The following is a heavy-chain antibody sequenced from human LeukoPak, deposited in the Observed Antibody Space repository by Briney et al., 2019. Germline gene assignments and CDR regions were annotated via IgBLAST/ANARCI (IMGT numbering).Heavy chain of an antibody. CDR2: INHSGST. Sequence: PSQTLSLTCAVYGRSFSGYYWSWIRQPPGKGLEWIGEINHSGSTNYNPSLKSRVTISVDTSKNQFSLKLSSVTAADTAVYYCARRGYYYYGMDVWGKGTTVTVSS. V-gene: IGHV4-34*01. D-gene: IGHD3-10*01. CDR1: GRSFSGYY. J-gene: IGHJ6*04. CDR3: ARRGYYYYGMDV.